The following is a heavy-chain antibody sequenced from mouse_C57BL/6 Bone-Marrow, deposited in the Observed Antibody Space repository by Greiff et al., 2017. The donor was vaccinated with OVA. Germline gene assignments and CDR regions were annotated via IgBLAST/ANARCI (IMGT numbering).Heavy chain of an antibody. D-gene: IGHD2-4*01. CDR3: ARGYYDLFDY. CDR1: GFTFSDYY. J-gene: IGHJ2*01. V-gene: IGHV5-16*01. CDR2: INYDGSST. Sequence: DVQLVESEGGLVQPGSSMKLSCTASGFTFSDYYMAWVRQVPEKGLEWVANINYDGSSTYYLDSLKSRFIISRDNAKNILYLQMSSLKSEDTATYYCARGYYDLFDYWGQGTTLTVSS.